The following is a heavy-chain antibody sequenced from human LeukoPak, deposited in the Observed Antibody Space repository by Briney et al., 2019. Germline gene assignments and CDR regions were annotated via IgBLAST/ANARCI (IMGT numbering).Heavy chain of an antibody. CDR2: TYYRSKWYN. J-gene: IGHJ4*02. Sequence: SQTLSLTCALSGDTVSSNSAAWDWIRQSPSRGLEGLGRTYYRSKWYNDYAVSVKSRITINPDTSKNQFSLQLNSVTPEDTAVYYCARAKGWVATIPYFDYWGQGTLVTVSS. V-gene: IGHV6-1*01. D-gene: IGHD5-12*01. CDR1: GDTVSSNSAA. CDR3: ARAKGWVATIPYFDY.